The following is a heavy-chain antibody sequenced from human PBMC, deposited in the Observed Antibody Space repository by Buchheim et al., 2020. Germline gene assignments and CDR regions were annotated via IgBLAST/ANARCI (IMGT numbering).Heavy chain of an antibody. CDR3: STEYYSSSVPFDY. V-gene: IGHV3-33*01. CDR1: GFTFSSYG. Sequence: QVQLVESGGGVVQPGRSLRLSCAASGFTFSSYGMHWVRQAPGKGLEWVAVIWYDGSNKYYADSVKGRFTISRDNYKNTLYLQMNSLRAEDTAVYYCSTEYYSSSVPFDYWGQGTL. CDR2: IWYDGSNK. D-gene: IGHD6-6*01. J-gene: IGHJ4*02.